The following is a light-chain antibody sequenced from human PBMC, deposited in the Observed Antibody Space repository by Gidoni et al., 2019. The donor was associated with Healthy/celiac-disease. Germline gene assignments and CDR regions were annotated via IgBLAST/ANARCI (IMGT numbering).Light chain of an antibody. V-gene: IGLV2-14*01. CDR3: SSYTSSSTLV. CDR1: SIDVGGYNY. J-gene: IGLJ2*01. Sequence: QSALTQPASVSGSPGPSITISCTGTSIDVGGYNYVSWYQQHPGKATKLMSYEVSNRPTGVSNRVSGSKAGNTASLTIAGLQAEDEAYDYCSSYTSSSTLVFGGGTKLTVL. CDR2: EVS.